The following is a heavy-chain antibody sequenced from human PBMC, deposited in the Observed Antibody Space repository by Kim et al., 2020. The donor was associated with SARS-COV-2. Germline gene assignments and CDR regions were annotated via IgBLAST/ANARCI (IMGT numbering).Heavy chain of an antibody. V-gene: IGHV1-46*01. D-gene: IGHD3-9*01. J-gene: IGHJ6*02. CDR3: ARDFYDIFTGYISYGMDV. CDR2: INPSGGST. Sequence: ASVKVSCKASGYTFTSYYMPWVRQAPGQGLEWLGIINPSGGSTSYAQKFQGRVTMTRDTSTSTVYMELSSLRSEDTAVYYCARDFYDIFTGYISYGMDVWGQGTTVTVSS. CDR1: GYTFTSYY.